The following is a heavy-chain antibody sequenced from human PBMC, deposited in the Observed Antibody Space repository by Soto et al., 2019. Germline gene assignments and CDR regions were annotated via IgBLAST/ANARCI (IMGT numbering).Heavy chain of an antibody. CDR1: GFTFSSYS. V-gene: IGHV3-48*04. CDR3: ARDTLTYYDILTGSIDPTDAF. D-gene: IGHD3-9*01. J-gene: IGHJ4*02. CDR2: ISSSSSTI. Sequence: HPGGSLRLSCAASGFTFSSYSMNWVRQAPGKGLEWVSYISSSSSTIYYADSVKGRFTISRDNAKNSLYLQMNSLRAEDTAVYYCARDTLTYYDILTGSIDPTDAFWGQGTLVTVSS.